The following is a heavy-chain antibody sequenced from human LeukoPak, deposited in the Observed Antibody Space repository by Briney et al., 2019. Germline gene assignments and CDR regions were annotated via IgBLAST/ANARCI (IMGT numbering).Heavy chain of an antibody. V-gene: IGHV4-38-2*02. D-gene: IGHD6-6*01. CDR1: GYSINSGYY. CDR2: IYHSGST. Sequence: SETLSLTCTVSGYSINSGYYWGWIRQPPGKGLEWIGSIYHSGSTYYNPSLKSRVTISVDTSKNQFSLKLSSVTAADTAVYYCAKDVPFDPWGQGTLVTVSS. CDR3: AKDVPFDP. J-gene: IGHJ5*02.